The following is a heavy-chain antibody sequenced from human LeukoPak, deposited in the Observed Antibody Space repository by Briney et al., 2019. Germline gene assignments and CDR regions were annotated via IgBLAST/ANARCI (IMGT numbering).Heavy chain of an antibody. CDR1: GGSISSSSYY. CDR2: INYSGST. J-gene: IGHJ4*02. Sequence: SETLSLTCTVPGGSISSSSYYWGWIRQPPGEGLEWIGSINYSGSTHYNPSLKSRVTISVDTSKNQFSLKLTSVTAADTAVYYCARRPGYSSSWYYFDYWGQGTLVTVSA. D-gene: IGHD6-13*01. CDR3: ARRPGYSSSWYYFDY. V-gene: IGHV4-39*01.